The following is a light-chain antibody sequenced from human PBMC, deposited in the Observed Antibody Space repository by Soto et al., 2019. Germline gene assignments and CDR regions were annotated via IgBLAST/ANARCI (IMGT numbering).Light chain of an antibody. CDR3: QQYGSSIT. Sequence: EIVLTQSPGTLSLSPGGRATLSCRASQSVTSSYLAWYQQKPSQAPRLLIYGASSRATGIPDRFSGSGSGTDFTLTISRLEPEDFAVYYCQQYGSSITFGQGTRLEIK. CDR2: GAS. J-gene: IGKJ5*01. CDR1: QSVTSSY. V-gene: IGKV3-20*01.